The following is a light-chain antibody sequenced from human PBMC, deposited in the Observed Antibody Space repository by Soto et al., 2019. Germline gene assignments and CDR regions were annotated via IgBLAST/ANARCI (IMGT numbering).Light chain of an antibody. CDR3: CSDAGSSTYV. Sequence: QSVLTQPASVSGSPGQSITISCTRTSNDVGSYNFVSWYQQHPGKAPQVLIYEVTKRPSGVSNRFSGSKSGNTASLTISGLQADDEADYYCCSDAGSSTYVFGSGTKLTVL. J-gene: IGLJ1*01. CDR1: SNDVGSYNF. V-gene: IGLV2-23*02. CDR2: EVT.